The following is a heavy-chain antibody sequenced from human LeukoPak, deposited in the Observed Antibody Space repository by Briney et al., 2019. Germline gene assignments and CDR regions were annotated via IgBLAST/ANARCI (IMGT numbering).Heavy chain of an antibody. J-gene: IGHJ4*02. CDR1: GFTFSSYA. V-gene: IGHV3-23*01. CDR3: AKSVPQLVPPDPDY. CDR2: IGGSGGST. D-gene: IGHD6-13*01. Sequence: GGSLRLSCAASGFTFSSYAMGWVRQAPGKGLEWVSAIGGSGGSTYYADSVKGRFTISRDNSKNTLYLQMNSLRAEDTAVYYCAKSVPQLVPPDPDYWGQGTLVTVSS.